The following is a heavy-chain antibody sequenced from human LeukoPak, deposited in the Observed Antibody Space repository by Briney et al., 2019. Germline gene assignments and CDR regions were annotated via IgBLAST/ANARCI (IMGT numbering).Heavy chain of an antibody. D-gene: IGHD5-24*01. CDR3: ARTVEGHFDF. Sequence: IPGGSLRLSCTASALTFSTYTMNWVRQPPGKGLEWVSYISTAGNLINYAASVRGRLTISRDNARNSLYLQMNSLTAEDTAVYYCARTVEGHFDFRGQGTLVTVSS. CDR2: ISTAGNLI. V-gene: IGHV3-21*01. CDR1: ALTFSTYT. J-gene: IGHJ4*02.